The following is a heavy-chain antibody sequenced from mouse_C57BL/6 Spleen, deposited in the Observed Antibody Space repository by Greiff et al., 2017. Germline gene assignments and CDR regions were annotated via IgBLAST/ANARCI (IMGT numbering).Heavy chain of an antibody. CDR3: ARHKGWDFDY. V-gene: IGHV5-6*02. CDR2: ISSGGSYT. CDR1: GFTFSSYG. D-gene: IGHD3-3*01. J-gene: IGHJ2*01. Sequence: EVKLVESGGDLVKPGGSLKLSCAASGFTFSSYGMSWVRQTPDKRLEWVANISSGGSYTYYPDSVKGRFTISRDNAKNPLYLQMSSLKSEDTAMYYCARHKGWDFDYWGQGTTLTVSS.